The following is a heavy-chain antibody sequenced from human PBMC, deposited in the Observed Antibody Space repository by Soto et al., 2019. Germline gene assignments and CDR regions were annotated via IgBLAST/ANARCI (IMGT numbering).Heavy chain of an antibody. J-gene: IGHJ6*03. CDR1: GGSFSGYY. V-gene: IGHV4-34*01. D-gene: IGHD2-2*01. CDR3: ARAPPRWCSSTSCYAYYYYYMDV. Sequence: TSETLSLTCAVYGGSFSGYYWSWIRQPPGKGLEWIGEINHSGSTNYNPSLKSRVTISVDTSKNQFTLKLSSVTAAEAALYYCARAPPRWCSSTSCYAYYYYYMDVWGKGTTVTVSS. CDR2: INHSGST.